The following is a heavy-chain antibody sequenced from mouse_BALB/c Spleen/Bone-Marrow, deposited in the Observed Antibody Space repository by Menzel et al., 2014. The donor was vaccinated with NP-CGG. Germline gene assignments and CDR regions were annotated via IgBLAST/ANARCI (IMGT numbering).Heavy chain of an antibody. Sequence: EVKLMESGAELVKPGASVKLSCTASGFNIKDTYMHWVKQRPEQGLEWIGRIDPANGNTKYDPKFQGKATITADTSSNTALLQLSSLTSEDTAVYYCARGYDGFAYWGQGTLVTVSA. CDR3: ARGYDGFAY. V-gene: IGHV14-3*02. D-gene: IGHD2-2*01. CDR1: GFNIKDTY. CDR2: IDPANGNT. J-gene: IGHJ3*01.